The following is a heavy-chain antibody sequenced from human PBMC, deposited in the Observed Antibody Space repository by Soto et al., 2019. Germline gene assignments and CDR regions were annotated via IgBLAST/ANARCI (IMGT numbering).Heavy chain of an antibody. Sequence: NPSETLSLTCTVSGGSISSYYWSWIRQPPGKGLEWIGYIYYSGSTNYNPSLKSRVTISVDTSKNQFSLKLSSVAAADTAVYYCARLPPPYCSSTSCYAGRRDYYYGMDVWGQGTTVTVSS. J-gene: IGHJ6*02. CDR2: IYYSGST. V-gene: IGHV4-59*08. CDR3: ARLPPPYCSSTSCYAGRRDYYYGMDV. CDR1: GGSISSYY. D-gene: IGHD2-2*01.